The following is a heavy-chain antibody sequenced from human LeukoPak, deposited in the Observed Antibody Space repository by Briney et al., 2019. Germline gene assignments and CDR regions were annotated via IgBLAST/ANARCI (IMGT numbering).Heavy chain of an antibody. J-gene: IGHJ4*02. Sequence: PGGSLRLSCVVSGFTVSSNFMSWVRQAPGKGLEWVSVIYSGGTTHYADSVKGRFTISRDNSKNTLYLQMNSLRAEDTAVYYCARDNGYFGYNDYWGQGTLVTVSS. CDR3: ARDNGYFGYNDY. V-gene: IGHV3-66*01. CDR2: IYSGGTT. CDR1: GFTVSSNF. D-gene: IGHD5-12*01.